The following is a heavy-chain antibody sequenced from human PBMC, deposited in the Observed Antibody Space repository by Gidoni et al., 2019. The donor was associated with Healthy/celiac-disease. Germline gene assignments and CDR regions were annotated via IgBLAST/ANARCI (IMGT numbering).Heavy chain of an antibody. CDR2: INPNSGGT. Sequence: QVQLVQSGAEVKKPGASVKVSCKASGYTFTGYYMHWVRQAPGQGLEWMGRINPNSGGTNYAQKFQGRVTMTRDTSISTAYMELSRLRSDDTAVYYCARVEYSSSWVGSRDWFDPWGQGTLVTVSS. V-gene: IGHV1-2*06. CDR1: GYTFTGYY. J-gene: IGHJ5*02. CDR3: ARVEYSSSWVGSRDWFDP. D-gene: IGHD6-6*01.